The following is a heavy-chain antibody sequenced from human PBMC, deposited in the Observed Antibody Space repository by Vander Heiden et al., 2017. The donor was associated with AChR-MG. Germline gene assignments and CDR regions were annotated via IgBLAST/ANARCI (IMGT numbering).Heavy chain of an antibody. CDR3: AKGPLSLYYFDY. V-gene: IGHV3-23*01. CDR2: ISGSGGST. J-gene: IGHJ4*02. Sequence: EVQLLVSGGGLVQPGGSLRLSCAASGFPFSSYAKGWVRQAPGEGVEGVSAISGSGGSTYYADSVKGRFTISRDNSKNTLYLQMNSLRAEDTAVYYCAKGPLSLYYFDYWGQGTLVTVSS. CDR1: GFPFSSYA.